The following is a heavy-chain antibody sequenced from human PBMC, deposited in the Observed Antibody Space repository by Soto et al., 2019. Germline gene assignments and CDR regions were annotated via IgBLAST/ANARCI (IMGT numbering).Heavy chain of an antibody. Sequence: VASVKVSCKASGYTFTGYYMHWARQAPGQGLEWMGWINPNSGGTNYAQKFQGRVTMTRDTSISTAYMELSRLRSDDTAVYYCARGSPAGGPPTIFGVVTTYYYYGMDVWGQGTTVTVSS. CDR3: ARGSPAGGPPTIFGVVTTYYYYGMDV. CDR1: GYTFTGYY. D-gene: IGHD3-3*01. CDR2: INPNSGGT. V-gene: IGHV1-2*02. J-gene: IGHJ6*02.